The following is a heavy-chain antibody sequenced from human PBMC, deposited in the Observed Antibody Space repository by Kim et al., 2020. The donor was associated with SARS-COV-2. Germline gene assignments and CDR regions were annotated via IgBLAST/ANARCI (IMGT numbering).Heavy chain of an antibody. CDR3: ARAHRTIFGVVEYMDV. CDR2: IYYSGGT. D-gene: IGHD3-3*01. CDR1: GGSISSGGYY. J-gene: IGHJ6*02. Sequence: SETLSLTCTVSGGSISSGGYYWSWIRQHPGKGLEWIGYIYYSGGTYYNPSLKSRVTISVETSKNQFSLKLSSVTAADTAVYYCARAHRTIFGVVEYMDVWGQGTTVTVSS. V-gene: IGHV4-31*03.